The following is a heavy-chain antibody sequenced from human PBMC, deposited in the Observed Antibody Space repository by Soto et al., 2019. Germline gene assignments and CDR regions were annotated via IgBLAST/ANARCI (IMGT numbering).Heavy chain of an antibody. D-gene: IGHD6-13*01. V-gene: IGHV3-30*18. CDR3: AKENQHLVHDY. Sequence: PGGSLRLSCAASGFTFRNYGMHWVRQAPGKGLEWVAVISHDGSDKYYADSMKVRFIISRDNSENTLFLNMNSLKPEDTAVYYCAKENQHLVHDYWGQGTLVTVSS. CDR1: GFTFRNYG. CDR2: ISHDGSDK. J-gene: IGHJ4*02.